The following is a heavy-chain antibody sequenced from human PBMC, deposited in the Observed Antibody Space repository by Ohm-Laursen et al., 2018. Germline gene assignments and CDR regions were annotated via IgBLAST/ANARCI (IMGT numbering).Heavy chain of an antibody. D-gene: IGHD1-1*01. CDR3: AKGTTDVDY. V-gene: IGHV3-11*01. CDR1: GFTFSDYS. J-gene: IGHJ4*02. CDR2: ISSSSTTI. Sequence: SLRLSCTASGFTFSDYSMTWIRQAPGKGLDWVSYISSSSTTIYYADSVKGRFTISRDNAKNSLYLQMNSLRAEDTAVYYCAKGTTDVDYWGQGTLVTVSS.